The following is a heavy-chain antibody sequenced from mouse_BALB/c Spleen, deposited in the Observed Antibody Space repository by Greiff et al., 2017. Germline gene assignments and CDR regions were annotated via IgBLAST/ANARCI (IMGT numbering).Heavy chain of an antibody. Sequence: EVQGVESGGGLVQPGGSLKLSCAASGFTFSSYGMSWVRQTPDKRLELVATINSNGGSTYYPDSVKGRFTISRDNAKNTLYLQMSSLKSEDTAMYYCARDRVLGSYYFDNWGQGTTLTVSS. CDR3: ARDRVLGSYYFDN. V-gene: IGHV5-6-3*01. CDR2: INSNGGST. J-gene: IGHJ2*01. CDR1: GFTFSSYG. D-gene: IGHD3-1*01.